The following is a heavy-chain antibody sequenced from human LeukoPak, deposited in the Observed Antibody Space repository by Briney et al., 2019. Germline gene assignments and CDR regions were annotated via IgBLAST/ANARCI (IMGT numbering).Heavy chain of an antibody. Sequence: SETLSLTCTVSGGSISSYYWSWIRQPPGKGLEWIGYIYYSGSTNYNPSLKSRVTISVDTSNNQFSLKLSSVTAADTAVYYCARGVYRDGYNLWGQGTLVTVSS. CDR1: GGSISSYY. V-gene: IGHV4-59*01. CDR2: IYYSGST. D-gene: IGHD5-24*01. CDR3: ARGVYRDGYNL. J-gene: IGHJ4*02.